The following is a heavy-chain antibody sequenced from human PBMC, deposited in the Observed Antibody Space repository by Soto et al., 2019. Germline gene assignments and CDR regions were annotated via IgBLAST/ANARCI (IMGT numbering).Heavy chain of an antibody. D-gene: IGHD5-18*01. V-gene: IGHV4-61*01. Sequence: TSETLSLTCTVSGGSVGSGSYYWIWIRQPPGKGLEWIGYIYYSGSTNYNPSLKSRVTISVDTSKNQFSLKLSSVTAADTAVYYCARVGYSYGYVAYYYHGMDVWGQGTTVTVSS. J-gene: IGHJ6*02. CDR2: IYYSGST. CDR3: ARVGYSYGYVAYYYHGMDV. CDR1: GGSVGSGSYY.